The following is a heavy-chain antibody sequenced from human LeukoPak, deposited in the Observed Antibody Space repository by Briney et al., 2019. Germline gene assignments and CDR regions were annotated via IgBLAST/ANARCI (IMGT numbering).Heavy chain of an antibody. CDR2: IKQDGSEK. CDR3: ARESIVGVPAATDDASDI. Sequence: GGSLRLSCVASGFTFRSHYMSWVRQAPGKGLEWVANIKQDGSEKYYVDSVKGRFTISRDNAKNSLYLQMNSLRAEDTAVYYCARESIVGVPAATDDASDIWGQGTMVTVSS. CDR1: GFTFRSHY. D-gene: IGHD2-2*01. J-gene: IGHJ3*02. V-gene: IGHV3-7*01.